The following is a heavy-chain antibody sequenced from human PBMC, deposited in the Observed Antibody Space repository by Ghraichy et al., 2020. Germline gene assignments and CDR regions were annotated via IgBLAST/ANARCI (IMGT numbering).Heavy chain of an antibody. D-gene: IGHD6-6*01. J-gene: IGHJ3*02. V-gene: IGHV4-31*03. CDR3: ARGLPARPGAGGAFDI. Sequence: SQTLSLTCTVSGDAVTSGGYFWTWIRQNPATGLEFLGYVFSSGRTYYSPSLKSRITMSVDTSKNQFSLNLRSVTAADTAVYFCARGLPARPGAGGAFDIWGQGSRITVSS. CDR1: GDAVTSGGYF. CDR2: VFSSGRT.